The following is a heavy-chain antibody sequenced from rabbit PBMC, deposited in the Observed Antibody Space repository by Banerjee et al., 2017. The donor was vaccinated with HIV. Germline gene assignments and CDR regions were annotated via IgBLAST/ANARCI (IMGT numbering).Heavy chain of an antibody. CDR1: GFSFSGSNW. CDR3: ARSYVSHDDYGYDL. V-gene: IGHV1S45*01. CDR2: IVIGNNGDT. D-gene: IGHD6-1*01. J-gene: IGHJ3*01. Sequence: QEQLEESGGDLVQPEGSLTLTCTASGFSFSGSNWICWVRQAPGKGLEWIACIVIGNNGDTAYTSWARGRFTISKSSSTTVTLQMTSLTAADTATYFCARSYVSHDDYGYDLWGQGTLVTVS.